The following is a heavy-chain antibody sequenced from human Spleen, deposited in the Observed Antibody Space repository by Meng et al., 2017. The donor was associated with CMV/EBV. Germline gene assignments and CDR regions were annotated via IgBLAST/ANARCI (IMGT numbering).Heavy chain of an antibody. D-gene: IGHD5-18*01. Sequence: QVQLRQWGAGLLKPSETLALTCAVYGGSFSSFYWHWIRQPPGKGLEWIGEINHSGSTNYNPSLKNRVTISVDTSKNQFSLKLSSVTAADTAVYYCARSDGRIAPGHYWGQGTLVTVSS. J-gene: IGHJ4*02. CDR2: INHSGST. CDR1: GGSFSSFY. CDR3: ARSDGRIAPGHY. V-gene: IGHV4-34*01.